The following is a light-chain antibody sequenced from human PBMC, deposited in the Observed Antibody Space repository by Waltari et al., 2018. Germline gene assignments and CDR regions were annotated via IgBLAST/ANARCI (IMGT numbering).Light chain of an antibody. Sequence: SYELTQPPSVSVSPGQTASITCSGDKLGDKYACRYQQQPGQSPVVVLYQDTKRPSGIPERFSGSNSGNTATLTISGTQAMDEADYYCQAWDSSTYHVVFGGGTKLTVL. J-gene: IGLJ2*01. CDR2: QDT. CDR1: KLGDKY. CDR3: QAWDSSTYHVV. V-gene: IGLV3-1*01.